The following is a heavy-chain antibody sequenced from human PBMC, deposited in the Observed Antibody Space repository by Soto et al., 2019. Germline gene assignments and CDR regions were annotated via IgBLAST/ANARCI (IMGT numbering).Heavy chain of an antibody. J-gene: IGHJ4*02. V-gene: IGHV3-30-3*01. CDR3: ARDSGAAAIDY. CDR1: GFTFSSYA. CDR2: ISYDGSNK. Sequence: QVQLVESGGGVVQPGRSLRLSCAASGFTFSSYAMHWVRQAPGKGLEWVAVISYDGSNKYYADSVKGRFTISRDNSKNPLYLQMNSLRAEDTAVYYCARDSGAAAIDYWGQGTLVTVSS. D-gene: IGHD6-13*01.